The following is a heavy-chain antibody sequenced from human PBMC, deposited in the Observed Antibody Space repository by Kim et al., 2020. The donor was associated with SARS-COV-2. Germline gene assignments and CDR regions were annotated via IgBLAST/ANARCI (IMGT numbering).Heavy chain of an antibody. V-gene: IGHV5-51*01. CDR3: ARQSNGGDWRLDY. J-gene: IGHJ4*02. D-gene: IGHD2-21*02. Sequence: YSPSFQGQVTMSVDKSINIAYLQWSSLKDSDTAMYYCARQSNGGDWRLDYWGQGTLVTVSS.